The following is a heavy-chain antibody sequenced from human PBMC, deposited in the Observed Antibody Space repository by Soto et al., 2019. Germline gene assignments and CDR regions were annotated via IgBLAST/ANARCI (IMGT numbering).Heavy chain of an antibody. D-gene: IGHD3-9*01. CDR2: IYYSGST. J-gene: IGHJ3*02. V-gene: IGHV4-28*01. Sequence: PSETLSLTCAVSGYSISSINWWGWIRQPPGKGLEWIGYIYYSGSTYYNPSLKSRVTMSVDTSKNQFSLKLSSVTAVDTAVYYCARNTGYLLSAFDIWGQGTMVTASS. CDR1: GYSISSINW. CDR3: ARNTGYLLSAFDI.